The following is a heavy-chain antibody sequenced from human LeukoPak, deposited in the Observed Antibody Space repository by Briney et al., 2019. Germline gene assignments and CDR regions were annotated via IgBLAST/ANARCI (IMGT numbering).Heavy chain of an antibody. J-gene: IGHJ5*02. D-gene: IGHD2-15*01. V-gene: IGHV3-30*18. Sequence: GGSLRLSCAASGFTFSSYGMHWVRQAPGKGLEWVAVISYDGSNKYYADSVKGRSTISRDNSKNTLYLQMNSLRAEDTAVYYCAKGLGYCSGGSCSTWGQGTLVTVSS. CDR3: AKGLGYCSGGSCST. CDR2: ISYDGSNK. CDR1: GFTFSSYG.